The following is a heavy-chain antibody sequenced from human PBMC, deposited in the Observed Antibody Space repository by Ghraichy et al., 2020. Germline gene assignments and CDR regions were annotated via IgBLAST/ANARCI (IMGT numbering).Heavy chain of an antibody. CDR1: GFTFSSYS. D-gene: IGHD3-22*01. Sequence: GGSLRLSCAASGFTFSSYSMIWVRQAPGKGLEWVSSISSQSHDIYYADSMERRFTISRDNAKNALFLQMNSLRAEDTAVYYCARENLYDYDTSGHYYFDQWGQGTLVTVSS. V-gene: IGHV3-21*01. CDR2: ISSQSHDI. CDR3: ARENLYDYDTSGHYYFDQ. J-gene: IGHJ4*02.